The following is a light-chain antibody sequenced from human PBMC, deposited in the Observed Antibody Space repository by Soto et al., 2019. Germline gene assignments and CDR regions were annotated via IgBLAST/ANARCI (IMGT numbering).Light chain of an antibody. CDR2: GAF. J-gene: IGKJ1*01. CDR3: QQYNDWPLT. Sequence: EIVMTQSPVTLSVSPGERATLSCRASQSVGSNLVWYQQKPGQAPSLLIYGAFTRATGIPTRFSGTGSGTEFTLTISSLQSEDFALYYCQQYNDWPLTFGQGTKVEV. V-gene: IGKV3-15*01. CDR1: QSVGSN.